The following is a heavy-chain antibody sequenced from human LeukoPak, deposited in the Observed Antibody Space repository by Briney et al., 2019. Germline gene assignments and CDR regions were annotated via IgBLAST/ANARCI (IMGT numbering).Heavy chain of an antibody. V-gene: IGHV4-30-4*08. D-gene: IGHD2-21*01. CDR2: IYYSGST. J-gene: IGHJ6*03. CDR1: GGSISSGDYY. CDR3: ANGHRAFGEVDYYYYMDV. Sequence: SQTLSLTCTVSGGSISSGDYYWSWLRQPPGRGLEWIGYIYYSGSTYYNPSPKSRVTISVDTSKNQFSLKLSSVTAADTAVYYCANGHRAFGEVDYYYYMDVWGKGTTVTVSS.